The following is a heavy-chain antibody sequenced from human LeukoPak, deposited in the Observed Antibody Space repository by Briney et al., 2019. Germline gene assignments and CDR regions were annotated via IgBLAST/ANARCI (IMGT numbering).Heavy chain of an antibody. D-gene: IGHD3-3*01. Sequence: PSETLSLTCAVYGGSFSGYYWSWIRQPPGKGLEWIGEINHSGSTNYNPSLKSRVTISVDTSKNQFSLKLSSVTAADTAVYYCARAGPKYDFWSGYYYYFDYWGQGTLSPSPQ. V-gene: IGHV4-34*01. CDR3: ARAGPKYDFWSGYYYYFDY. J-gene: IGHJ4*02. CDR1: GGSFSGYY. CDR2: INHSGST.